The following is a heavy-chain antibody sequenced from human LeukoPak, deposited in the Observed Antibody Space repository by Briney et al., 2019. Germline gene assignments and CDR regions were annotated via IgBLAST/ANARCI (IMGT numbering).Heavy chain of an antibody. D-gene: IGHD1-26*01. J-gene: IGHJ3*02. CDR3: ARDRRWDAFDI. Sequence: ASVKVSCKASGYTFTGYYMHWVRQAPGQGLEWMGRINPDNGGTNYGQKLQGRVTMTRDTSISTAYMELSRLRSDDTAVYYCARDRRWDAFDIWGQGTVVTVS. CDR2: INPDNGGT. CDR1: GYTFTGYY. V-gene: IGHV1-2*06.